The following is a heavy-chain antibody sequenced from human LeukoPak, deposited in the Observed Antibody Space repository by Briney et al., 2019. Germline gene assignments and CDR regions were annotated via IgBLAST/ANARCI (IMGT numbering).Heavy chain of an antibody. CDR2: IYPGDSDT. CDR3: ARGLAAANYYFDY. CDR1: GYSFTSYW. V-gene: IGHV5-51*01. J-gene: IGHJ4*02. D-gene: IGHD6-13*01. Sequence: PGESLKISCKGSGYSFTSYWIGWVRQLPGKGLEWMGIIYPGDSDTRYSPSFQGQVTISADKSISTAYLQWSSLKASDTAMYYCARGLAAANYYFDYWGQGTLVTVSS.